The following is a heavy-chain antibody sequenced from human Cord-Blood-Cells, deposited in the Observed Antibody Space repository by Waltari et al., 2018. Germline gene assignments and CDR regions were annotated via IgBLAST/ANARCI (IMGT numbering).Heavy chain of an antibody. CDR3: ARDRQLVYYYYGMDV. J-gene: IGHJ6*02. CDR1: GGSFSGYY. CDR2: INHSGST. D-gene: IGHD6-6*01. V-gene: IGHV4-34*01. Sequence: QVQLQQWGAGLLKPSETLSLTCAVYGGSFSGYYWSWIRQPPGKGLEWIWEINHSGSTNYNPSLKRRVTISVDTSKNQFSLKLSSVTAADTAVYYCARDRQLVYYYYGMDVWGQGTTVTVSS.